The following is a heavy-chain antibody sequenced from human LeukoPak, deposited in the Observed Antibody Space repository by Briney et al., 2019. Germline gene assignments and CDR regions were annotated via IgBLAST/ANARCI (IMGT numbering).Heavy chain of an antibody. J-gene: IGHJ4*02. V-gene: IGHV3-21*01. CDR2: IGKTSRDM. CDR3: VRGDNRDY. Sequence: KPGGSLRLSCAASGFSFSTSTMNWVRQAPGKGLEWNSSIGKTSRDMYYADSVRGRFTISRDNAKNSLFLLMNSLRVEDTSVYYCVRGDNRDYWGQGTLVTVSS. D-gene: IGHD1-14*01. CDR1: GFSFSTST.